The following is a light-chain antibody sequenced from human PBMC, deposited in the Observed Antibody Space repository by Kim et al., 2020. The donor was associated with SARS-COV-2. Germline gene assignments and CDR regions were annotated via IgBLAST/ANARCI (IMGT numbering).Light chain of an antibody. V-gene: IGLV2-14*03. Sequence: QSALTQPASVSGSPGQSITISCTGTSSDVGGYNYVSWYQQHPGKAPKLIIYDVSNRPSGVSNRFSGSKSDNTASLTISGLQAEDEADYYCSSYTTTRTLVVFGGGTQLTVL. CDR2: DVS. CDR1: SSDVGGYNY. J-gene: IGLJ2*01. CDR3: SSYTTTRTLVV.